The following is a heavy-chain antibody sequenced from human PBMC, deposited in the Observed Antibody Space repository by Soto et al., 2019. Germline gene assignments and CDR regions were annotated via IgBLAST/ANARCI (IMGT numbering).Heavy chain of an antibody. Sequence: QVQLQQSGAGLLKPSETLSLTCAVYGWSFSGYYWSWIRQPPGKGLEWMGEINHSGSTKYNPSLKSRVTISVDTSKNQFSRKRSSVTAADTAVYYCARSGGWYSYGGYFDYWGQGTLVTVSS. CDR1: GWSFSGYY. J-gene: IGHJ4*02. CDR3: ARSGGWYSYGGYFDY. CDR2: INHSGST. V-gene: IGHV4-34*01. D-gene: IGHD5-18*01.